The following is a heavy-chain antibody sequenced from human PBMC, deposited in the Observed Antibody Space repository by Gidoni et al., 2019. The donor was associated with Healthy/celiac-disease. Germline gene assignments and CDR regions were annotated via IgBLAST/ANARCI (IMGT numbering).Heavy chain of an antibody. D-gene: IGHD3-9*01. CDR2: INPNSGGT. Sequence: VKVSCKASGYTFTGYYMHWVRQAPGQGLEWMGWINPNSGGTNYAQKFQGRVTMTRDTSISTAYMELSRLRSDDTAVYYCARDPLYYDILTGYYREDRNWYFDLWGRGTLVTVSS. V-gene: IGHV1-2*02. CDR1: GYTFTGYY. CDR3: ARDPLYYDILTGYYREDRNWYFDL. J-gene: IGHJ2*01.